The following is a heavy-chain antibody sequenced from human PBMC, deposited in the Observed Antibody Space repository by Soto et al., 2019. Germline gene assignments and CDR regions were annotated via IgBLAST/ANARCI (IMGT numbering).Heavy chain of an antibody. Sequence: GASVKVSCKASGYSFTGTYMHWVRLAPGQGLEWMGWINPNSGDTNYAQKFQGRVTMTRDTSISTAYMELSRLRSDDTAVYYCARDRTGTAVYWGQGTMVTVYS. V-gene: IGHV1-2*02. J-gene: IGHJ4*02. CDR2: INPNSGDT. CDR3: ARDRTGTAVY. CDR1: GYSFTGTY. D-gene: IGHD1-1*01.